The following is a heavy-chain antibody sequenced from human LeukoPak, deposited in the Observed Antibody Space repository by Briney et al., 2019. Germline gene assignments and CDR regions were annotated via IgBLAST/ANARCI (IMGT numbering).Heavy chain of an antibody. D-gene: IGHD3-22*01. CDR1: GYTLTNYY. J-gene: IGHJ1*01. V-gene: IGHV1-46*01. CDR2: FNPSGDIT. Sequence: ASVKVSCKASGYTLTNYYMHWVRQAPGQGLEWKGRFNPSGDITTYAQKFQGRVTMTRDTSTSTVYMELSSPRSEDTAVYYCARDRYSSGYYFHHFQHWGQGTLVTVSS. CDR3: ARDRYSSGYYFHHFQH.